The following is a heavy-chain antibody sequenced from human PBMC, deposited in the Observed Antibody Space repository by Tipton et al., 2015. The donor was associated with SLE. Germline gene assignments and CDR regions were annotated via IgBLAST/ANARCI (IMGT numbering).Heavy chain of an antibody. J-gene: IGHJ3*01. D-gene: IGHD4-23*01. CDR3: ARTFYGGGDAFDV. Sequence: TLSLTCTVSGGSISSGSYYWSWIRQPARKGLEWIGRIYTSGSTNYNPSLRSRVTVSVDTSKNQFSLRLNSVTAVDTAVYYCARTFYGGGDAFDVWGQGTKVSVSS. CDR1: GGSISSGSYY. V-gene: IGHV4-61*02. CDR2: IYTSGST.